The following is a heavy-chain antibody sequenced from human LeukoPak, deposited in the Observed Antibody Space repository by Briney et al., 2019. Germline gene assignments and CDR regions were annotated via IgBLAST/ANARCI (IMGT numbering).Heavy chain of an antibody. CDR3: ARAQFSGFDM. CDR2: TYRLKI. J-gene: IGHJ3*02. V-gene: IGHV6-1*01. Sequence: SQTLSLTCGISGDSVSSNTVAWNWLRQSPSRGLEWLGRTYRLKIDYADSVKSRISINGDTSKNQISLQLSSVTPEDTAVYFCARAQFSGFDMWGQGTVVTVSS. CDR1: GDSVSSNTVA. D-gene: IGHD5-24*01.